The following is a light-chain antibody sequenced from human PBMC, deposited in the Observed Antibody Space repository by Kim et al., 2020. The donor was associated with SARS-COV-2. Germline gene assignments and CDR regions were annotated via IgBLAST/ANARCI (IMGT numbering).Light chain of an antibody. CDR1: QSVSTS. J-gene: IGKJ4*01. CDR3: QHRSNWPLT. Sequence: EIVLTQSPANLSLSPGERATLSCRASQSVSTSLAWYQQKPGQAPRLLIYDASNRATGIPARFSGSGSGTDFTLTISSLEPEDFAVYYCQHRSNWPLTFGGGTKVDIK. CDR2: DAS. V-gene: IGKV3-11*01.